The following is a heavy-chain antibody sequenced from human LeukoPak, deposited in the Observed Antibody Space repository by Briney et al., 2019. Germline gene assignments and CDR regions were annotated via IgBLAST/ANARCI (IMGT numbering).Heavy chain of an antibody. V-gene: IGHV3-74*01. CDR1: GFTFSNYW. J-gene: IGHJ4*02. D-gene: IGHD2-15*01. CDR2: INSDGSST. CDR3: ASERGYCSGGSCTSSHFDY. Sequence: GGSLRLSCAASSGFTFSNYWMRWFRRAPGKGLVWVSRINSDGSSTTYADSVKGRFTISRDNAKNTLYLQMNSLRAEDTAVYYCASERGYCSGGSCTSSHFDYWGQGALVTVSS.